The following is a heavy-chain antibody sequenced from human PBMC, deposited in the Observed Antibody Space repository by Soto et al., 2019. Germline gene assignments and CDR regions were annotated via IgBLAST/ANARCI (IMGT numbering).Heavy chain of an antibody. CDR1: GYSFTSYW. D-gene: IGHD1-26*01. Sequence: GESLKISCKGSGYSFTSYWIGWVRQMPGKGLEWMGIIYPGDSDTRYSPSFQGQVTISADKSISIALLQWSSLQASDTAMYYCARQVSVRSGSYYFDYWGQGTLVTVSS. CDR2: IYPGDSDT. V-gene: IGHV5-51*01. J-gene: IGHJ4*02. CDR3: ARQVSVRSGSYYFDY.